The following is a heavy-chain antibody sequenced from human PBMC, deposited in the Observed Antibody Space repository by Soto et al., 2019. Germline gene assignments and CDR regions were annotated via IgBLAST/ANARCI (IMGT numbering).Heavy chain of an antibody. CDR1: GYTFTNYG. Sequence: QVQLVQSGDEVKKPGASVKVSCKASGYTFTNYGISWARQAPGQGLEWMGWISPYNGNTKYPQKLQGRVTMTTDTSTRTSYMELRSLRSDDTAVYFCARDGDRCTSTRCSPWPDTHFDLWGRGTLVTVSS. CDR3: ARDGDRCTSTRCSPWPDTHFDL. J-gene: IGHJ2*01. CDR2: ISPYNGNT. V-gene: IGHV1-18*01. D-gene: IGHD2-2*01.